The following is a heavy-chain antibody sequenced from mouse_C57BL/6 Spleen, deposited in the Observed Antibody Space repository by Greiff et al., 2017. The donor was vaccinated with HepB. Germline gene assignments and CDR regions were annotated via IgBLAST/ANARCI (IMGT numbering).Heavy chain of an antibody. CDR3: AREDLITTVVEGFAY. Sequence: VQLQQPGTELVKPGASVKLSCKASGYTFTSYWMHWVKQRPGQGLGWIGNINPSNGGTNYNEKFKSKATLTVDKSSSTAYMQLSSLTSEDSAVYYCAREDLITTVVEGFAYWGQGTLVTVSA. V-gene: IGHV1-53*01. J-gene: IGHJ3*01. CDR2: INPSNGGT. D-gene: IGHD1-1*01. CDR1: GYTFTSYW.